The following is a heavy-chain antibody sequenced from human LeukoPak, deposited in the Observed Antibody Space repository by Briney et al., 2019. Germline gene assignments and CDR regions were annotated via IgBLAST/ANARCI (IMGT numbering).Heavy chain of an antibody. CDR2: ISSTGSSM. CDR1: GLTFSDNY. J-gene: IGHJ4*02. D-gene: IGHD3-10*01. CDR3: ARDGGFGELFLY. V-gene: IGHV3-11*01. Sequence: GGSLRLSCAASGLTFSDNYMSWIRQAPGKGLEWVAYISSTGSSMYYADSVKGRFTISRDNAKNSLYLQMNSLRADDTAVYYCARDGGFGELFLYWGQGTLVTVSS.